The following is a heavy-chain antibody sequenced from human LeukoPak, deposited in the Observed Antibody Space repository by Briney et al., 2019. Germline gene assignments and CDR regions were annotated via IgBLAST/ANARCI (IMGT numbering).Heavy chain of an antibody. J-gene: IGHJ4*02. Sequence: ASVKVSCKASGGTFSSYAISWVRQAPGQGLEWMGRIIPILGIANYAQKFQGRVTITADKSTSTAYMELSSLRSEDTAVYYCARDSGSSWSNSGFDYWGQGTLVTVSS. CDR3: ARDSGSSWSNSGFDY. CDR2: IIPILGIA. V-gene: IGHV1-69*04. CDR1: GGTFSSYA. D-gene: IGHD6-13*01.